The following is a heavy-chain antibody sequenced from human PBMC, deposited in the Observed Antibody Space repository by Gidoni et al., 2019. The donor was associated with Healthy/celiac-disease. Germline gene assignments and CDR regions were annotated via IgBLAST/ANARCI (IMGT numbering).Heavy chain of an antibody. CDR2: IYTSGST. Sequence: QVQLQESGPGLVKPSETLSLTCTVSGGSISSYYWSWIRQPAGKGLEWIGRIYTSGSTNYNPSLKSRVTMSVDTSKNQFSLKLSSVTAADTAVYYCARVAYYYDSSGYSFSWYFDLWGRGTLVTVSS. J-gene: IGHJ2*01. D-gene: IGHD3-22*01. V-gene: IGHV4-4*07. CDR3: ARVAYYYDSSGYSFSWYFDL. CDR1: GGSISSYY.